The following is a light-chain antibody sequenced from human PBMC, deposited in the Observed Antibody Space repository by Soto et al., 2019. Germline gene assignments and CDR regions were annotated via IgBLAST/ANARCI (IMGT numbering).Light chain of an antibody. Sequence: EVVLTQSPGTLSLSPGEGVTLSCRASQTVHSDSLAWYQQKPGQAPRLLIYGASTRATGIPDRFRGSGSGTDFTLTISRLEPADFAVYWCQQYGDSPAFGQGTKVDIK. J-gene: IGKJ1*01. V-gene: IGKV3-20*01. CDR3: QQYGDSPA. CDR2: GAS. CDR1: QTVHSDS.